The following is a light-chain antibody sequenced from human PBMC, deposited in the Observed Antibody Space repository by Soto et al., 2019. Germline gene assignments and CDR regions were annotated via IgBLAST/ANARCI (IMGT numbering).Light chain of an antibody. Sequence: QSALTQPASVSGSPGQSITISCTGTSSDVGGYNFVSWYQQHPGKAPKLIIYDVSNRPSGVSNRFSGSKSDNTASLTISGLQAEDEADYYCSSCTSTNTLVFGGGTKLTVL. V-gene: IGLV2-14*03. CDR3: SSCTSTNTLV. CDR1: SSDVGGYNF. CDR2: DVS. J-gene: IGLJ2*01.